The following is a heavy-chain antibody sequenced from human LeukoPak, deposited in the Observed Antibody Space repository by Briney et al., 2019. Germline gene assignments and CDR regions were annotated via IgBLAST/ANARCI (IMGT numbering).Heavy chain of an antibody. CDR2: IWYDGSNK. V-gene: IGHV3-33*01. Sequence: GGSLRLSCAASGFTFSNYGMHWVRQAPGKGLEWVALIWYDGSNKYYADSVKGRLTISRDNSKNTLFLQMNSLRAEDTAVYYCAREGPRGNSQFDYWGQGTLVTVSS. J-gene: IGHJ4*02. CDR1: GFTFSNYG. CDR3: AREGPRGNSQFDY. D-gene: IGHD2/OR15-2a*01.